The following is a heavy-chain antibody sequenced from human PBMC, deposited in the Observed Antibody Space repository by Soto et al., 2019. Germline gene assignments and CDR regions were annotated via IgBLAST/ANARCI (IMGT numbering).Heavy chain of an antibody. J-gene: IGHJ4*02. CDR3: ARIRGIAAAEYYFDY. V-gene: IGHV2-70*01. Sequence: SGPTLVNPTQTLTLTCTFSGFSLSTSGMCVSWIRQPPGKALEWLALIDWDDDKYYSTSLKTRLTISKDASKNQVVLTMTNMDPVDTATYYCARIRGIAAAEYYFDYWGQGTLVTVSS. CDR1: GFSLSTSGMC. CDR2: IDWDDDK. D-gene: IGHD6-13*01.